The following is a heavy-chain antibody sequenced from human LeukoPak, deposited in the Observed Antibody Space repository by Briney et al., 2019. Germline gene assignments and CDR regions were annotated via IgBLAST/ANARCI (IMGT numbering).Heavy chain of an antibody. J-gene: IGHJ6*03. V-gene: IGHV3-48*01. CDR1: GFTFSSYS. Sequence: PGGSLRLSCAASGFTFSSYSMNWVRQAPGKGLEWVSYISSSSSTIYYADSVKGRFTISRDNAENSLYLQMNSLRAEDTAVYYCARVDGDIVVVVAATYYYYYMDVWGKGTTVTVSS. CDR2: ISSSSSTI. D-gene: IGHD2-15*01. CDR3: ARVDGDIVVVVAATYYYYYMDV.